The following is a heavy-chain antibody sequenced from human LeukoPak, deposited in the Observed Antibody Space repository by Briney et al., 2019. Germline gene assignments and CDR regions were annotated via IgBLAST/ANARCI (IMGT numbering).Heavy chain of an antibody. J-gene: IGHJ6*02. D-gene: IGHD4-17*01. CDR2: ISAYNGNT. CDR1: GYTFTSYG. V-gene: IGHV1-18*01. CDR3: ARLVYRFGDYDLRPYYYYYGMDV. Sequence: VASVKVSCKASGYTFTSYGISWVRQAPGQGLEWMGWISAYNGNTNYAQKLKGRVTMTTDTSTSTAYMELRSLRSDDTAVYYCARLVYRFGDYDLRPYYYYYGMDVWGQGTTVTVSS.